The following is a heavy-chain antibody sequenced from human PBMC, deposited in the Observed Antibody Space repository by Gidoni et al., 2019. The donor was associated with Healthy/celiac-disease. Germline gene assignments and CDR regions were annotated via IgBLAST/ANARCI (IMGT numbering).Heavy chain of an antibody. CDR1: GFTFSSYG. D-gene: IGHD4-4*01. Sequence: QVQLVESGGGVVQPGRSLRLSCAASGFTFSSYGMHWVRQAPGKGLEWVAVISYDGSNKYYADSVKGRFTISRDNSKNTLYLQMNSLRAEDTAVYYCAKDNSEVAEYFQHWGQGTLVTVSS. CDR2: ISYDGSNK. V-gene: IGHV3-30*18. J-gene: IGHJ1*01. CDR3: AKDNSEVAEYFQH.